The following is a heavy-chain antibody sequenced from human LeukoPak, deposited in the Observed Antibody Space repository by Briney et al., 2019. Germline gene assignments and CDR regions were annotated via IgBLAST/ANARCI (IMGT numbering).Heavy chain of an antibody. V-gene: IGHV1-2*02. CDR1: GYTFTGYY. D-gene: IGHD3-10*01. J-gene: IGHJ5*02. CDR3: ARDLGEFNWFDP. CDR2: INPNSGNT. Sequence: ASVKVSCKASGYTFTGYYMHWVRQAPGQGLEWMGWINPNSGNTGYAQKFQGRVTMTRDTSISTAYMELSRLRSDDTAVYYCARDLGEFNWFDPWGQGTLVTVSS.